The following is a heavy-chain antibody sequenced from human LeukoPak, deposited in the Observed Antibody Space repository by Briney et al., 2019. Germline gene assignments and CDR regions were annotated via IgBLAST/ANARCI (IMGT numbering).Heavy chain of an antibody. D-gene: IGHD2-2*01. Sequence: PSETLSLTCAVYGGSFSGYYGSWIRQPPGKGLEWIGEINHSGSTNYNPSLKIRVTISVDTSNNQFSLKLTYVSAPDTAVYYCARVGIVVVPAAKGMLDYWGQGTLVTVSS. CDR3: ARVGIVVVPAAKGMLDY. V-gene: IGHV4-34*01. CDR1: GGSFSGYY. CDR2: INHSGST. J-gene: IGHJ4*02.